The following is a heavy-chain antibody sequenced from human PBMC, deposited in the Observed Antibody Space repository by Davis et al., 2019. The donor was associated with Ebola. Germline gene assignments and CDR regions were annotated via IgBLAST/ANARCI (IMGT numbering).Heavy chain of an antibody. CDR1: VITFSSYA. J-gene: IGHJ3*02. CDR2: ISGSGGST. V-gene: IGHV3-23*01. D-gene: IGHD3-10*01. Sequence: GESLKISCTDSVITFSSYAMTWVRQAPGKGLEWVSAISGSGGSTYYADSVKGRFTISRDNSKKTLYLQMNSLRAEDTAVYYCARESNDRGGYYAFDIWGQGTMVTVSS. CDR3: ARESNDRGGYYAFDI.